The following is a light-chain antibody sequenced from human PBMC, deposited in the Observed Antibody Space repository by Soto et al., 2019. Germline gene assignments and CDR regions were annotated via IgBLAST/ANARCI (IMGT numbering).Light chain of an antibody. J-gene: IGKJ2*01. CDR1: ESISRW. CDR3: QQYKSYSQYT. Sequence: ILITQSPSTLSASVGDRVTITCRTSESISRWLAWYQQKPGQAPKLLIHRASTLATGVPSRISGSGSGTDFTLTISNLQPDDFATYYCQQYKSYSQYTFGQGTKVDIK. V-gene: IGKV1-5*03. CDR2: RAS.